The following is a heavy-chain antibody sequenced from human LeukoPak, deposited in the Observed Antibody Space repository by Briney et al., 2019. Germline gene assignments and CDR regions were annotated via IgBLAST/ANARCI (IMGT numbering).Heavy chain of an antibody. V-gene: IGHV1-46*01. J-gene: IGHJ4*02. Sequence: GASVKVSCKASGYTFTSYYMHWVRQAPGQGLEWMGIINPSGGSTSYAQKFQGRVTMTRDTPTSTVYMELSSLRSEDTAVYYCARDYYDSSGYYYDHQRFDYWGQGTLVTVSS. CDR3: ARDYYDSSGYYYDHQRFDY. CDR2: INPSGGST. D-gene: IGHD3-22*01. CDR1: GYTFTSYY.